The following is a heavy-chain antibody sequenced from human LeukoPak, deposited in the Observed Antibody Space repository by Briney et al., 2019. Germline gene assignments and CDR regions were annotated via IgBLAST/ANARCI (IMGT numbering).Heavy chain of an antibody. CDR2: ISYDGSNK. J-gene: IGHJ4*02. Sequence: GGSLRLSCAASGFTFSSCGMHWVRQAPGKGLEWVAVISYDGSNKHYADSVKGRFTISRDNSKNTLYLQMNSLRPEDTAVYYCVKVKEIQLWSQPFDYWGQGTLVTVSS. D-gene: IGHD5-18*01. CDR3: VKVKEIQLWSQPFDY. CDR1: GFTFSSCG. V-gene: IGHV3-30*18.